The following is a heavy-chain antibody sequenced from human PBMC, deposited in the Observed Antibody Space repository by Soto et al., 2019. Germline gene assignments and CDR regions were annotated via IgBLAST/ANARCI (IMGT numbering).Heavy chain of an antibody. J-gene: IGHJ6*02. CDR1: GFTFSSYG. Sequence: LRLSCAASGFTFSSYGMHWVRQAPGKGLEWVAVISYDGSNKYYADSVKGRFTISRDNSKNTLYLQMNSLRAEDTAVYYCAKDREDEGYYYYGMDVWGQGTTVTVSS. V-gene: IGHV3-30*18. CDR3: AKDREDEGYYYYGMDV. CDR2: ISYDGSNK.